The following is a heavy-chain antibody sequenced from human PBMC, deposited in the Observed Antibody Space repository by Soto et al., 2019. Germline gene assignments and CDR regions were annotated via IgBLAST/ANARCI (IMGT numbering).Heavy chain of an antibody. V-gene: IGHV3-33*01. CDR2: IWNDGSNK. D-gene: IGHD5-12*01. J-gene: IGHJ6*02. CDR3: ARALFPDVDIYAMDV. CDR1: GFTFRDHA. Sequence: SGGSLRLSCAASGFTFRDHAMHWFRQAPGKGREWLAIIWNDGSNKFYAGSVQGRFTISRDNSKNTVYLQMNTLSAEDTAVYYCARALFPDVDIYAMDVWGQGTTVTVSS.